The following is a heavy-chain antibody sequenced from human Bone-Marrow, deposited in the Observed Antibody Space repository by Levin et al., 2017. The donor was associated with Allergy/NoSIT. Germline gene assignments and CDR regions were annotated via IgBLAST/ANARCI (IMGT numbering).Heavy chain of an antibody. CDR3: ARAIASGGNTYYYYYMDV. D-gene: IGHD3-16*01. CDR1: GYIFTDYY. Sequence: ESLKISCKASGYIFTDYYIHWVRQAPGQGLEWMGWINPNSGGTKYAQKFQGRVTMTRDTSISTAYVDLSRLRFDDTAVYYCARAIASGGNTYYYYYMDVWGKGTTVTVSS. V-gene: IGHV1-2*02. CDR2: INPNSGGT. J-gene: IGHJ6*03.